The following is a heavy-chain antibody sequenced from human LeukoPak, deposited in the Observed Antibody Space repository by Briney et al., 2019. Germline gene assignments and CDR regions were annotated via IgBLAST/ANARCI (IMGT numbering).Heavy chain of an antibody. Sequence: PGGSLRLSCAASGFTFSSYAMSWARQAPGKGLEWVSAISGSGGSTYYADSVKGRFTISRDNSKNTLYLQMNSLRAEDTAVYYCAKDQYYYDSSGLDYWGQGTLVTVSS. V-gene: IGHV3-23*01. CDR2: ISGSGGST. D-gene: IGHD3-22*01. J-gene: IGHJ4*02. CDR3: AKDQYYYDSSGLDY. CDR1: GFTFSSYA.